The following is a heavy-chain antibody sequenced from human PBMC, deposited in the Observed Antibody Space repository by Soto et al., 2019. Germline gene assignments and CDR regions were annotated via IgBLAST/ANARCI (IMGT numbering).Heavy chain of an antibody. CDR3: ARDRKISGSYYFDY. CDR2: ISRSGDTI. V-gene: IGHV3-11*01. D-gene: IGHD6-19*01. J-gene: IGHJ4*02. Sequence: QVQLVESGGGLVKPGGSLRLSCAASGFTFSDYYMSWIRQAPGKGLEWVSYISRSGDTIYYADSVKGRLTISRDNAKNSIYLQMNILRAEDTAVYYCARDRKISGSYYFDYWGQGTLVTVSS. CDR1: GFTFSDYY.